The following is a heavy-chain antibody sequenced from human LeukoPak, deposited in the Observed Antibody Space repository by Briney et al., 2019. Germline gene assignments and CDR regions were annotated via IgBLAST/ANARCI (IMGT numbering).Heavy chain of an antibody. V-gene: IGHV3-23*01. CDR2: ISGSGGSS. J-gene: IGHJ3*02. CDR1: GFTFSSYA. D-gene: IGHD1-26*01. Sequence: GGSLRLSCAASGFTFSSYAMSWVRQAPGKGLEWVSAISGSGGSSYSADSVKGRFTISRDNSKNTLYLQMNSLRAEDTAVYYCAKSSGSYVDAFDIWGQGTMVTVSS. CDR3: AKSSGSYVDAFDI.